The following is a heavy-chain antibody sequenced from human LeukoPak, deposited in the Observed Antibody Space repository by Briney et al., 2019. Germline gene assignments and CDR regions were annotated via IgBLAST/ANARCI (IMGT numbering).Heavy chain of an antibody. CDR1: GDSISSNNW. D-gene: IGHD3-3*01. CDR3: ARQEKRITIFGVVTWAFDI. CDR2: IYHSGST. Sequence: PSGTLSLTCAVSGDSISSNNWWSWVRQPPGKGLEWIGEIYHSGSTNYNPSLKSRVTISVDTSKNQFSLKLSSVTAADTAVYYCARQEKRITIFGVVTWAFDIWGQGTMVTVSS. V-gene: IGHV4-4*02. J-gene: IGHJ3*02.